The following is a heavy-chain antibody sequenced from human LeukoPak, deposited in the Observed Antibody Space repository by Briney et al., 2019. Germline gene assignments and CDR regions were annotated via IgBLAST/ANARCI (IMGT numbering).Heavy chain of an antibody. D-gene: IGHD5-18*01. V-gene: IGHV4-61*01. CDR3: ARGDTAMVRKGRYYFDY. Sequence: SETLSLTCTVSGGSVSSGSYCWSWIRHPPGKGLEWIGYIYYSGSTNYNPSLKSRVTISVDTSKNQFSLKLSSVTAADTAVYYCARGDTAMVRKGRYYFDYWGQGTLVTVSS. J-gene: IGHJ4*02. CDR2: IYYSGST. CDR1: GGSVSSGSYC.